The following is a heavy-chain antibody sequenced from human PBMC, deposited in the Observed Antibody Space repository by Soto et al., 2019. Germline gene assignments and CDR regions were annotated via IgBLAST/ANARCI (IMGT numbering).Heavy chain of an antibody. V-gene: IGHV3-23*01. CDR2: ISGSGGIT. Sequence: GGSLRLSCAASGFTFSSYAMSCVRQAPGKGLDWVSAISGSGGITYYADSVKGRFTISRDNSKNTLYLQMIRLRAEDTAVYYCAKVTFDSSGWYDYWGQGTLVTVS. J-gene: IGHJ4*02. CDR1: GFTFSSYA. D-gene: IGHD6-19*01. CDR3: AKVTFDSSGWYDY.